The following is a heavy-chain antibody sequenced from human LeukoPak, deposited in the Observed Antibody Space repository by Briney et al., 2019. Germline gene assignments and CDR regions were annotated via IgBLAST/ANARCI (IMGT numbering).Heavy chain of an antibody. CDR1: GYTFTSYD. CDR2: MNPKSGNT. V-gene: IGHV1-8*01. J-gene: IGHJ6*03. CDR3: ARRAYCGGDCFALYYYYYMDV. D-gene: IGHD2-21*02. Sequence: ASVKVSCKASGYTFTSYDINWVRQATGQGLEWMGWMNPKSGNTGYAQKFQGRVTMTRNTSISTAYMELSSLRSEDTAVYYCARRAYCGGDCFALYYYYYMDVWGKGTTVTVSS.